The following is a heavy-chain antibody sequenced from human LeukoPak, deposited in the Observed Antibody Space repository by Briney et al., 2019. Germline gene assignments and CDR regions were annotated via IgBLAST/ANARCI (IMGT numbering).Heavy chain of an antibody. Sequence: ASVKVSRKASGYTFTGHYMHWVRQAPGQGLEWMGWINPNSGGTNYAQKFQGRVTMTRDTPISTAYMELSRLRSDDTAVYYCASHPIAAVPYWGQGTLVTVSS. V-gene: IGHV1-2*02. CDR2: INPNSGGT. J-gene: IGHJ4*02. CDR3: ASHPIAAVPY. CDR1: GYTFTGHY. D-gene: IGHD6-13*01.